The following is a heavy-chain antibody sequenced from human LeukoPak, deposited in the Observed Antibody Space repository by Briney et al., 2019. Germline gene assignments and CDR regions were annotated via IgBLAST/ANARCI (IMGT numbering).Heavy chain of an antibody. Sequence: GGSLRLSCAASGFTFSSYAMSWVRQAPGKGLEWVSGTSGSGGSTYYADSVKGRFTISRDNSKNTLYLQMNSLRAEDTAVYYCARFSRVVVITTSSDAFDIWGQGTMVTVSS. D-gene: IGHD3-22*01. CDR1: GFTFSSYA. J-gene: IGHJ3*02. V-gene: IGHV3-23*01. CDR2: TSGSGGST. CDR3: ARFSRVVVITTSSDAFDI.